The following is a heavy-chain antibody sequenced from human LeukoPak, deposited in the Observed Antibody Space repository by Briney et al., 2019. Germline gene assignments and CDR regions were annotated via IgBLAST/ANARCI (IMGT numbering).Heavy chain of an antibody. J-gene: IGHJ4*02. CDR3: AIFPAYYYDSSGYYRIFDY. Sequence: GESLKISCKGSGYSFTSYWIGWVRQMPGKGLEWMGIIYPGDSDTRYSPSFQGQVTISADKSISPAYLQWSSLKASDTAMYYCAIFPAYYYDSSGYYRIFDYWGQGTLVTVSS. D-gene: IGHD3-22*01. CDR1: GYSFTSYW. CDR2: IYPGDSDT. V-gene: IGHV5-51*01.